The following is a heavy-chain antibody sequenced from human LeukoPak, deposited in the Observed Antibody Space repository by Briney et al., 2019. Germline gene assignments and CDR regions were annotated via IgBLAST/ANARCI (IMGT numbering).Heavy chain of an antibody. CDR2: MTWDAGTT. CDR1: GFTFDDYT. V-gene: IGHV3-43*01. D-gene: IGHD2-2*01. J-gene: IGHJ6*03. CDR3: ATDCQTAARDMDV. Sequence: GGSLRLSCAASGFTFDDYTMHWVRQPPGKGLEWVSLMTWDAGTTYYADSVKGRFTISRDNSKNSLYLQMNSLRSEDTALYYCATDCQTAARDMDVWGKGTTVTVSS.